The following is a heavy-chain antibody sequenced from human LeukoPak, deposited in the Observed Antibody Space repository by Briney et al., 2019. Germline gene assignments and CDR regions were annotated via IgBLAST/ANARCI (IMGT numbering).Heavy chain of an antibody. Sequence: GGSLRLSCAASGFTFSSYAMSWVRQAPGKGLEWVSAISGSGGSTYYADSVKGRFTISRDNSKNTLYLQMNSLRAEDTAVYYCAKDLAMVRGVIDYWGQETLVTVSS. V-gene: IGHV3-23*01. J-gene: IGHJ4*02. CDR3: AKDLAMVRGVIDY. CDR1: GFTFSSYA. CDR2: ISGSGGST. D-gene: IGHD3-10*01.